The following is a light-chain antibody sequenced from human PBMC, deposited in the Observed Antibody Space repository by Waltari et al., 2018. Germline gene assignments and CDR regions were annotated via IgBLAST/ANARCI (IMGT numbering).Light chain of an antibody. J-gene: IGLJ1*01. CDR3: QVWDTSSDHPYV. V-gene: IGLV3-21*02. Sequence: SYVLTQPPSVSVAPGQTATITCGGTNIGRDSVHWYQQKPGQAPVLVVYDDSDRPSGIRERFSGTKSGNTATLTISSVEDGDEADYYCQVWDTSSDHPYVFGTGTKVTVL. CDR2: DDS. CDR1: NIGRDS.